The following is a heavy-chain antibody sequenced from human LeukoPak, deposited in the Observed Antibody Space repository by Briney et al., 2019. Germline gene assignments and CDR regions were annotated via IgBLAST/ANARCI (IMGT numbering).Heavy chain of an antibody. V-gene: IGHV4-34*01. CDR3: ARGRGSSGYHRGAYYYYYYYMDV. J-gene: IGHJ6*03. CDR1: GGSFSGYY. D-gene: IGHD3-22*01. Sequence: SESLSLTCAVYGGSFSGYYWSWIRQPPGEGLEWIGEINHSGSTNYDPSLKSRVTISVDTSKNQFSLKLSSVTAADTAVYYCARGRGSSGYHRGAYYYYYYYMDVWGKGTTVTVSS. CDR2: INHSGST.